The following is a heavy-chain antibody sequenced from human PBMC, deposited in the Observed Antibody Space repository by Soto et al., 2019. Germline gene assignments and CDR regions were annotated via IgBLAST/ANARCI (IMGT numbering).Heavy chain of an antibody. CDR3: GRDMLD. J-gene: IGHJ4*02. V-gene: IGHV3-74*01. CDR1: GFTFSYYW. Sequence: EVQLVESGGGLVQPGGSLRLSCAASGFTFSYYWMHWVRQAPGKGLVWVSRVNGDGTGTSYADSVTGRFTISRDNAKNTLYLQMNSLRAEDTAVYYCGRDMLDLGQGTLVTVSS. CDR2: VNGDGTGT. D-gene: IGHD3-10*02.